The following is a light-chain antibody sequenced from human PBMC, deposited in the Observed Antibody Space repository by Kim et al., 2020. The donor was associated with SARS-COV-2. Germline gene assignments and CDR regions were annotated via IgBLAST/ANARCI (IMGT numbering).Light chain of an antibody. CDR1: SSDVGGYHY. V-gene: IGLV2-14*03. J-gene: IGLJ2*01. CDR2: DVS. CDR3: TSYTSSSTLV. Sequence: GQSFTISCTGTSSDVGGYHYVSWYQQHPGKAPKLMIYDVSDRPSGVSNRFSGSKSGNTASLTISGLQAEDEAHYYCTSYTSSSTLVFGGGTQLTVL.